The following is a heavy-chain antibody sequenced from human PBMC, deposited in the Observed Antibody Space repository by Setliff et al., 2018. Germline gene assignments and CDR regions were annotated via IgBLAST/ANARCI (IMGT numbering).Heavy chain of an antibody. J-gene: IGHJ6*03. Sequence: SETLSLTCTVSGGSISNTYYYWSWIRQLAGKGLEWIGQIYTSWSTNYNPSLKSRVTISVDTSKNQFSLKLTSVTAADTAVYYCARLSGFQYIDVWGKGTTVTVSS. V-gene: IGHV4-61*09. CDR1: GGSISNTYYY. CDR2: IYTSWST. D-gene: IGHD3-3*01. CDR3: ARLSGFQYIDV.